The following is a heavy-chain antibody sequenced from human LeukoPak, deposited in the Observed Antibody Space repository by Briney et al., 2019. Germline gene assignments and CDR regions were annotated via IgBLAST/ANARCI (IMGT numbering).Heavy chain of an antibody. CDR1: GDSVSSNTAT. D-gene: IGHD5-12*01. CDR3: ARGKYTSGSPFDY. V-gene: IGHV6-1*01. CDR2: TFYKSKWSN. J-gene: IGHJ4*02. Sequence: SQTLSLTCVISGDSVSSNTATWNWIRQSPSRGLEWLGRTFYKSKWSNDFSPSLKRRTSINPDTSKNQFSLHLKYVTPEDTAVYYCARGKYTSGSPFDYWGQGTLVTVSS.